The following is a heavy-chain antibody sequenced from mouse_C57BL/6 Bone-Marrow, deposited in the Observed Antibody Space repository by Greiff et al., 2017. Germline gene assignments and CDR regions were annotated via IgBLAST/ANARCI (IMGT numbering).Heavy chain of an antibody. V-gene: IGHV1-54*01. D-gene: IGHD1-1*01. J-gene: IGHJ1*03. CDR2: INPGSGGT. CDR3: ARGYYGSSSYWYFDV. Sequence: VQLQQSGDELVRPGTSVKVSCKASGYAFTNYLIEWVKQRPGQGLEWIGVINPGSGGTNYNEKFKGKATLTADKSSSTAYMQLSSLTSEDSAVYFCARGYYGSSSYWYFDVWGTGTTVTVSS. CDR1: GYAFTNYL.